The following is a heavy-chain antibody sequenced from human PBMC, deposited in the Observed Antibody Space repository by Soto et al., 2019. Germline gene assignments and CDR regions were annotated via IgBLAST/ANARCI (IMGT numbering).Heavy chain of an antibody. Sequence: GASVKVSCKASGYTFTSYGISWVRQAPGQGLEWMGWISAYNGNTNYAQKLQGRVTMTTDTSTSTAYMELRSLRSDDTAVYYCARGGRGFWSGYYTVPGLYFDYWGQGTLVTVSS. V-gene: IGHV1-18*01. CDR1: GYTFTSYG. CDR2: ISAYNGNT. CDR3: ARGGRGFWSGYYTVPGLYFDY. D-gene: IGHD3-3*01. J-gene: IGHJ4*02.